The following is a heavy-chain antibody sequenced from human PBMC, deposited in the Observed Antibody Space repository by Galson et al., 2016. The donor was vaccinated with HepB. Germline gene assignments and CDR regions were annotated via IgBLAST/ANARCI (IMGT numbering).Heavy chain of an antibody. CDR3: AHIDCGDVCYRYFFDS. D-gene: IGHD2-21*02. CDR1: GFSLSDRGVG. J-gene: IGHJ4*02. CDR2: IYWDDDK. V-gene: IGHV2-5*02. Sequence: PALVKPTQTLTLTCSFSGFSLSDRGVGVAWIRQPPGKALDWLAVIYWDDDKRYSPSLKSRLSITKDTSNDQVVLEMTDMEPVDTATYYCAHIDCGDVCYRYFFDSWGQGTLVTVAA.